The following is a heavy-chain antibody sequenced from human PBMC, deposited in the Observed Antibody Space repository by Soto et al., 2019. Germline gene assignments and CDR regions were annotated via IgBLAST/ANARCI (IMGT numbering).Heavy chain of an antibody. CDR3: ARLGAYYQALDS. D-gene: IGHD3-22*01. CDR2: IYYAGTT. J-gene: IGHJ4*02. Sequence: VQLQESGPGLVKPSETLSLRCTVSDGSISPNYWTWIRQPPGKGLEWIGYIYYAGTTPYNPSLKSRVSISVDTSKNEVSLKLTSVTAADTAVYYCARLGAYYQALDSWGQGTLVTVSS. CDR1: DGSISPNY. V-gene: IGHV4-59*08.